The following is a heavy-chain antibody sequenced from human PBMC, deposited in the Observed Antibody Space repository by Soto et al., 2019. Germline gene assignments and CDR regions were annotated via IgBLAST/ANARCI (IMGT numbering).Heavy chain of an antibody. Sequence: SETLYRSCFVYGGSFRSSYCSWVRQHPGKGLEWIAEINHSGSTNYNPSLKSRVTISVDTSKNYFSLKLSFVTAADTAVYYCARALPVSRYCISIDCPRSGMDVWGQRTTGTVS. V-gene: IGHV4-34*01. D-gene: IGHD2-2*01. J-gene: IGHJ6*02. CDR1: GGSFRSSY. CDR3: ARALPVSRYCISIDCPRSGMDV. CDR2: INHSGST.